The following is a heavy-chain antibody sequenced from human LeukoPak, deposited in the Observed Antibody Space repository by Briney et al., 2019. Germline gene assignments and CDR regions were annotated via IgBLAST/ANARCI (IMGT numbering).Heavy chain of an antibody. Sequence: GGSLRLSCVASGFSFSSYWMSWVRQTPGKGLEWVANIKQDGSEKYYLDSVKGRFTIARDYTKNSLFLQMNSLRAEDSAVYYCARGSEFDRSAYFSHWGLGTLVTVSS. J-gene: IGHJ4*02. CDR3: ARGSEFDRSAYFSH. V-gene: IGHV3-7*01. CDR1: GFSFSSYW. CDR2: IKQDGSEK. D-gene: IGHD3-22*01.